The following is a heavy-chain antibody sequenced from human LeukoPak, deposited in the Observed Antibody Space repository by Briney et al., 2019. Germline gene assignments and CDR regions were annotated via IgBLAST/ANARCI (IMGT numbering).Heavy chain of an antibody. CDR1: GFTFSSYW. D-gene: IGHD3-10*01. Sequence: GGSLRLPCAASGFTFSSYWMHWVRQAPGKGLVWVSRINSDGSSTSYADSVKGRFTISRDNAKNTLYLQMNSLRAEDTAVYYCARQITMVRREDGMDVWGQGTTVTVSS. CDR2: INSDGSST. CDR3: ARQITMVRREDGMDV. V-gene: IGHV3-74*01. J-gene: IGHJ6*02.